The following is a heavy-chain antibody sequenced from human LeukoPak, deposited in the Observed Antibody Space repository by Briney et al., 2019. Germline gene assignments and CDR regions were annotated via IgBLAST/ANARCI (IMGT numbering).Heavy chain of an antibody. CDR1: GFTFSSYA. CDR2: ISYHGSNK. Sequence: GGSLRLSCAASGFTFSSYAMHWVRQAPGKGLEWVAVISYHGSNKYYADSVKGRFTISRDNSKNTLYLQMNSLRTEDTAVYYCARDSGSSGPTKQFDYWGQGTLVTVSS. J-gene: IGHJ4*02. CDR3: ARDSGSSGPTKQFDY. V-gene: IGHV3-30-3*01. D-gene: IGHD6-19*01.